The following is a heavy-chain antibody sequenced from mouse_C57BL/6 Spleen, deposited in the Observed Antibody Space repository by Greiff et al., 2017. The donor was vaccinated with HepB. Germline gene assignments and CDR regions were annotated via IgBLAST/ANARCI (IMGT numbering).Heavy chain of an antibody. CDR3: ARTFYDYYAMDY. J-gene: IGHJ4*01. V-gene: IGHV1-18*01. CDR1: GYTFTDYN. CDR2: INPNNGGT. Sequence: EVQLQQSGPELVKPGASVKIPCKASGYTFTDYNMDWVKQSHGKSLEWIGDINPNNGGTIYNQKFKGKATLTVDKSSSTAYMELRSLTSEDTAVYYCARTFYDYYAMDYWGQGTSVTVSS. D-gene: IGHD2-10*01.